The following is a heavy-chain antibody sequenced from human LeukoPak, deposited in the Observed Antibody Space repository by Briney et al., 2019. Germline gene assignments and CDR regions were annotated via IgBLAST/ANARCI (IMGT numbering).Heavy chain of an antibody. CDR3: AGEPPPFWGDSFDL. V-gene: IGHV3-74*01. Sequence: GGSLRLSCAASEFTLGSFWMHWVRQSPGQGLMWVARISLDGGSTFYADSVKGRFTISRDTGKNTLYLQMDGLKAEDTATYYCAGEPPPFWGDSFDLWGQGTLVTVSS. D-gene: IGHD2-21*02. CDR2: ISLDGGST. J-gene: IGHJ3*01. CDR1: EFTLGSFW.